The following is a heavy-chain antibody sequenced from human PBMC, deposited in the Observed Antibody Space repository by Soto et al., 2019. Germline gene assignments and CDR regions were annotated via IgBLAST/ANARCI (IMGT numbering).Heavy chain of an antibody. J-gene: IGHJ4*02. CDR1: GGSISSSSYY. CDR2: IYYSGST. CDR3: ARGQNPVATSY. V-gene: IGHV4-39*01. Sequence: SETLSLTCTVSGGSISSSSYYWGWIRQPPGKGLEWIGSIYYSGSTYYNPSLKSRVTISVDTSKNQFSLKLSSVTAADTAVYYCARGQNPVATSYWGQGTLVTVSS. D-gene: IGHD5-12*01.